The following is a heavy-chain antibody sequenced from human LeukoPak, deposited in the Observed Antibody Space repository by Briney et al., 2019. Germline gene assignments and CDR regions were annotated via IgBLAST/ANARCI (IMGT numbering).Heavy chain of an antibody. V-gene: IGHV1-2*02. J-gene: IGHJ4*02. CDR1: GYTFSGYY. D-gene: IGHD3-16*01. CDR3: ARVDRGKGSFDY. Sequence: ASVKVSCKASGYTFSGYYMHWVRQAPGQGLEWMGWINPNSGGTNYAQKFQGRVTMTRDTSISTAYMELSRLRSDDTAVYYCARVDRGKGSFDYWGQGTLVTVSS. CDR2: INPNSGGT.